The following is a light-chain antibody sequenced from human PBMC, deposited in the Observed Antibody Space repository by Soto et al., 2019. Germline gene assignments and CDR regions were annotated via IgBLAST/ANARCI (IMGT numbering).Light chain of an antibody. CDR1: QGISSY. CDR3: QQYYSYPRT. J-gene: IGKJ1*01. V-gene: IGKV1-8*01. Sequence: AIRMTQSPSSLSASTGDRVTITCRASQGISSYLAWYQQKPGKAPKLLIYAASTLQSGVPSRFSGSGAGTEFTLTIRCLQSEDFATYYCQQYYSYPRTFGQVTKVELK. CDR2: AAS.